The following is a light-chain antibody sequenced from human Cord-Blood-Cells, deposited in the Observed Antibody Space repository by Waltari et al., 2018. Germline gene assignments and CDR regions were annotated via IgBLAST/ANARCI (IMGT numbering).Light chain of an antibody. V-gene: IGKV1-5*01. Sequence: IQMTQSPSTLSASVGDRVTITCRASQSISSWLAWYQQKPGKAPKLLVYDTSSLESGVPSRFSGSGTGTAFTLTSSSLQPDDFATYYCQQYNSYGTFGQGTKVEIK. J-gene: IGKJ1*01. CDR3: QQYNSYGT. CDR1: QSISSW. CDR2: DTS.